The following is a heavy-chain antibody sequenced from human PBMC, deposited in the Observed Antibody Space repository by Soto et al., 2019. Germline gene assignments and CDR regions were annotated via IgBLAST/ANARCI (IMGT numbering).Heavy chain of an antibody. J-gene: IGHJ4*02. D-gene: IGHD1-7*01. CDR1: GFTFSSYA. V-gene: IGHV3-23*01. CDR3: AKYSFIGAITGAIGSHGGFP. CDR2: ISGSGGST. Sequence: QPGGSLRLSCAASGFTFSSYAMSWVRQAPGKGLEWVSAISGSGGSTYYADSVKGRFTLSRDNSYRTLYMQMNSLRAEDTAVYYCAKYSFIGAITGAIGSHGGFPWGQGTLVTVSS.